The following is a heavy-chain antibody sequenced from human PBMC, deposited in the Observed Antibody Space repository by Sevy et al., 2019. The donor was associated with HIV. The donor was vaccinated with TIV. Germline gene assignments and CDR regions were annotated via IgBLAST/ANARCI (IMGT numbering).Heavy chain of an antibody. CDR3: ARVHKGFWSRYYTWWFDP. D-gene: IGHD3-3*01. CDR2: IYYSGST. J-gene: IGHJ5*02. CDR1: GGSISSYY. V-gene: IGHV4-59*01. Sequence: SETLSLTCTVSGGSISSYYWSWIRQPPGKGLEWIGYIYYSGSTNYNPSLKSRVTISVDRSKNQFSLKLSSVTAADTAGYYCARVHKGFWSRYYTWWFDPWAQGTLVTVSS.